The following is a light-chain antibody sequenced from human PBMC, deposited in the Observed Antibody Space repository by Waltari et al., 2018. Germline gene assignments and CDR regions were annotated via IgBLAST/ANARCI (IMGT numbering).Light chain of an antibody. CDR3: QQRSSWTPHT. V-gene: IGKV3-11*01. Sequence: EIVLTQSPAPPSLSPGEPATHTCRASQSVGTYLAWYQQKPGQAPRLLIYDASNRATGIPARFRGSGSGTDFTLTISSLEAEDFAVYYCQQRSSWTPHTFGQGARLEIK. CDR1: QSVGTY. J-gene: IGKJ2*01. CDR2: DAS.